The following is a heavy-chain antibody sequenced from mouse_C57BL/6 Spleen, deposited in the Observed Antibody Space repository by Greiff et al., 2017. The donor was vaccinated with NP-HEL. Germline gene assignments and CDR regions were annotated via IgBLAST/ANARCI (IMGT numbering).Heavy chain of an antibody. CDR3: TTAQATHAY. D-gene: IGHD3-2*02. V-gene: IGHV14-4*01. CDR2: IDPENGDT. Sequence: LQQSGAELVRPGASVKLSCTASGFNIKDDYMHWVKQRPEQGLEWIGWIDPENGDTEYASKFQGKATITADTSSNTAYLQLSSLTSEDTAVYYCTTAQATHAYWGQGTLVTVSA. CDR1: GFNIKDDY. J-gene: IGHJ3*01.